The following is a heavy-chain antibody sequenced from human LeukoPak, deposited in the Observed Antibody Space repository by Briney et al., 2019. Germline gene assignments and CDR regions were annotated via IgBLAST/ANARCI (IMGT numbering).Heavy chain of an antibody. CDR3: ARQVTTAAPIDY. V-gene: IGHV5-51*01. J-gene: IGHJ4*02. CDR2: IYPGDSDT. D-gene: IGHD1-1*01. Sequence: GESLKISCKGSGYSFTTYWIGWVRQMPGKGLEWMGIIYPGDSDTRYSPSFQGQVTISADKSISTTYLQWSSLKASDTAIYYCARQVTTAAPIDYWGQGTLVTVSS. CDR1: GYSFTTYW.